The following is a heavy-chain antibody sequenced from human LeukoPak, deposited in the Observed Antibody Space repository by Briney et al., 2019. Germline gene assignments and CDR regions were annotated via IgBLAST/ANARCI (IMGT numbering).Heavy chain of an antibody. CDR1: GFTVSSNY. D-gene: IGHD3-10*01. Sequence: GGSLRLSCAASGFTVSSNYMSWVRQAPGKGLEWGSVIYSGGSTYYADSVKGRFTISRDNSKNTLYLQMNSLRAEDTAVYYCARDRDYYYGMDVWGQGTTVTVSS. J-gene: IGHJ6*02. CDR3: ARDRDYYYGMDV. V-gene: IGHV3-53*01. CDR2: IYSGGST.